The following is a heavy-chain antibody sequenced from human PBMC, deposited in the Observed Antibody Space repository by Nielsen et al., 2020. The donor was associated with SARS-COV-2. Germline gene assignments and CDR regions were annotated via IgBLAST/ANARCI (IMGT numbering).Heavy chain of an antibody. CDR1: GFTFIKSA. D-gene: IGHD5-18*01. V-gene: IGHV3-30-3*01. CDR2: ISHDGASR. J-gene: IGHJ4*02. CDR3: AKDLSDELHAYSHGVGGYFDY. Sequence: GGSLRLSCAASGFTFIKSAMHWVRQAPGQGLEWVATISHDGASRDYADSAKGRLTISRDNSKSTLYLQMSSLRPEDTAVYYCAKDLSDELHAYSHGVGGYFDYWGQGSLVTVSS.